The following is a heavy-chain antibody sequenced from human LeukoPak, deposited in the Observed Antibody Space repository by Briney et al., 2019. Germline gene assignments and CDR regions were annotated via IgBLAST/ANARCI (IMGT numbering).Heavy chain of an antibody. D-gene: IGHD3-3*01. J-gene: IGHJ3*02. CDR2: IIPIYDSA. Sequence: ASVKVSCKASGGALSSSAVSWLRLAPGQGLEWLGGIIPIYDSADYAQRFQGRVKISTDESTITLFLELSSLTPEDTAVYYCARAWSGILAYDAFDIWGQETMIIVSS. CDR1: GGALSSSA. V-gene: IGHV1-69*05. CDR3: ARAWSGILAYDAFDI.